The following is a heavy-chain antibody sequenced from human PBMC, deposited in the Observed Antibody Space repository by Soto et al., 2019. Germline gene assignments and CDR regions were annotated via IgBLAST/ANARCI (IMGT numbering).Heavy chain of an antibody. Sequence: SETLSLTCSVSDSSMSPYYWTWFRQAPGKGLEWIGHLLYRGTATYNPALKGRVTISLDTSKKQVSLKLSSVIAADTAVYYCEREKDIILGGYAFGYWGPGPLVTVSS. CDR3: EREKDIILGGYAFGY. CDR2: LLYRGTA. CDR1: DSSMSPYY. V-gene: IGHV4-59*01. J-gene: IGHJ4*02. D-gene: IGHD2-15*01.